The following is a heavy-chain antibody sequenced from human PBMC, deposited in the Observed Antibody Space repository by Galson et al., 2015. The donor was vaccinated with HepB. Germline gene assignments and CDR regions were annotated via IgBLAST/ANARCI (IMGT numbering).Heavy chain of an antibody. CDR2: INPSGGST. D-gene: IGHD6-13*01. J-gene: IGHJ5*02. CDR1: GYTFTSNN. V-gene: IGHV1-46*01. Sequence: SVKVSCKASGYTFTSNNIHWVRQAPGQGLEWMGIINPSGGSTSYAQKFQGRVTMTRDTSTSTVYMELSSLRSEDTAMYYCVRVDSIAPDDGWFDPWGQGTLVTVSA. CDR3: VRVDSIAPDDGWFDP.